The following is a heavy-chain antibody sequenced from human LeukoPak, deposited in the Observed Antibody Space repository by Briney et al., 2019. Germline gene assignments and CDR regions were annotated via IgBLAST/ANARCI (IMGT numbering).Heavy chain of an antibody. J-gene: IGHJ4*02. V-gene: IGHV3-53*01. CDR3: ASKEGSSGYYFDY. Sequence: GGSLRLSCAASGFAVSSNYMSWVRQAPGKGLEWVSVIYSDGGTYYADSVKGRFTVSRDTSKNTLYLQMNSLRAEDTAVYYCASKEGSSGYYFDYWGQGTLVTVSS. CDR1: GFAVSSNY. CDR2: IYSDGGT. D-gene: IGHD1-26*01.